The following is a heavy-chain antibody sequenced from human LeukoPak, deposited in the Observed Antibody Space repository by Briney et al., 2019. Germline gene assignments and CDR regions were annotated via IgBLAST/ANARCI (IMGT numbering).Heavy chain of an antibody. CDR3: ARDWSPHNGASHWFDP. CDR2: ISYDGSNK. J-gene: IGHJ5*02. V-gene: IGHV3-30*01. Sequence: GRSLRLSCAASGFTFSSYAMHWVRQAPGKGLEWVAVISYDGSNKYYADSVKGRFTISRDNSKNTLYLQMNSLRPEDTAVYYCARDWSPHNGASHWFDPWGQGTLVTVSS. CDR1: GFTFSSYA. D-gene: IGHD2-8*01.